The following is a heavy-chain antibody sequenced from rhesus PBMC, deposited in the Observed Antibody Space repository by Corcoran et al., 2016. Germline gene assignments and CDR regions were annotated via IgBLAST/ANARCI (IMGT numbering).Heavy chain of an antibody. V-gene: IGHV4-165*01. CDR3: ARGGSGSFNFDY. J-gene: IGHJ4*01. CDR2: ISGSSGST. CDR1: GGSFSGYY. Sequence: QVQLQESGPGLVKPSETLSLTCAVSGGSFSGYYWGWIRHPPGKGVEWSGYISGSSGSTDSTPSRRSRATSSTDTSKNQFSLKRSSVTAADTAVYYCARGGSGSFNFDYWGQGVLVTVSS. D-gene: IGHD6-25*01.